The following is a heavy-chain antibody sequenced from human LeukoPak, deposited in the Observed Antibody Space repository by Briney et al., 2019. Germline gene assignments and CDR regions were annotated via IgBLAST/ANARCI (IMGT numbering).Heavy chain of an antibody. D-gene: IGHD3-9*01. CDR3: ARGHYDILTGSEQNWYFDL. CDR2: INPNSGGT. Sequence: REASVKVSCKASGYTFTGYYMHWVRQAPGQGLEWMGWINPNSGGTNYAQKFQGWVTMTRDTSISTAYMELSRLRSDDTAVYYCARGHYDILTGSEQNWYFDLWGRGTLVTVSS. CDR1: GYTFTGYY. J-gene: IGHJ2*01. V-gene: IGHV1-2*04.